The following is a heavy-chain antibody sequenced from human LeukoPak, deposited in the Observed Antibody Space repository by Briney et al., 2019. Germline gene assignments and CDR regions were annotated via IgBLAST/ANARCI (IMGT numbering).Heavy chain of an antibody. J-gene: IGHJ2*01. CDR1: GGSISSYY. V-gene: IGHV4-59*01. Sequence: PSETLSLTCTVSGGSISSYYWSWIRQPPGKGLERIGYIYYSGSTNYNPSLKSRVTISVDTSKNQFSLKLSSVTAADTAVYYCARVPPVAGPRPYWYFDLWGRGTLVTVSS. CDR2: IYYSGST. D-gene: IGHD6-19*01. CDR3: ARVPPVAGPRPYWYFDL.